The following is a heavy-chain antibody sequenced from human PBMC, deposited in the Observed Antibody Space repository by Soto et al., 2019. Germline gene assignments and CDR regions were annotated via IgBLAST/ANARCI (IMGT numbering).Heavy chain of an antibody. D-gene: IGHD6-19*01. CDR3: PEDGRKWLIGGFDN. V-gene: IGHV3-23*01. CDR1: GFTFSSYA. CDR2: ISGSGGST. Sequence: EVQLLESGGGLVQPGGSLRLSCAASGFTFSSYAMSWVRQAPGKGLEWVSAISGSGGSTYYADSVKGRFTISRDNTKNTLHLQMNSLRAEDTAVYYCPEDGRKWLIGGFDNRGQGTLVTVSS. J-gene: IGHJ4*02.